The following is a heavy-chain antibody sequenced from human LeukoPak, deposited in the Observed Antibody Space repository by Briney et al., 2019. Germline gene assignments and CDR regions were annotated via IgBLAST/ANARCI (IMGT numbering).Heavy chain of an antibody. CDR1: GDSISSGDYY. D-gene: IGHD1-26*01. V-gene: IGHV4-61*02. J-gene: IGHJ4*02. CDR3: ARLIRWEQRSDY. CDR2: ISSSGST. Sequence: SETLSLTCTVSGDSISSGDYYWSWIRQPAGKGLEWIGRISSSGSTNYNPSLKSRVTISVDTSKNQFSLKLSSVTAADTAVYYCARLIRWEQRSDYWGQGTLVTVSS.